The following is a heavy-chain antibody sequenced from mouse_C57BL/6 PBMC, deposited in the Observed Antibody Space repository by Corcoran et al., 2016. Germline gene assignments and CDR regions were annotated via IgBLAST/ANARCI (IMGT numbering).Heavy chain of an antibody. CDR3: ARYDYHEGAMDY. CDR2: IDPANGNT. Sequence: EVQLQQSVAELVRPGASVKLSCTASGFNIKNTYMHWVQQRPAQGMQWIGRIDPANGNTKYAPKFQGKATITADTSSNTAYRQLSSLTSEDTAIYYCARYDYHEGAMDYWGQGTSVTVSS. J-gene: IGHJ4*01. D-gene: IGHD2-4*01. CDR1: GFNIKNTY. V-gene: IGHV14-3*01.